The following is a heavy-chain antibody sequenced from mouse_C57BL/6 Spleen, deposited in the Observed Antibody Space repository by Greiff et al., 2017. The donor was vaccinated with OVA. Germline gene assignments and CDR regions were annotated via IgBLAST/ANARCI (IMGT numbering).Heavy chain of an antibody. Sequence: DVQLQESGPGLVKPSQSLSLTCSVTGYSITSGYYWNWIRQFPGNKLEWMGYISYDGSNNYNPSLKNRISITRDTSKNQFFLKLNSVTTEDTATYYCARESYGSSYYFDVWGTGTTVTVSS. CDR3: ARESYGSSYYFDV. CDR1: GYSITSGYY. J-gene: IGHJ1*03. D-gene: IGHD1-1*01. V-gene: IGHV3-6*01. CDR2: ISYDGSN.